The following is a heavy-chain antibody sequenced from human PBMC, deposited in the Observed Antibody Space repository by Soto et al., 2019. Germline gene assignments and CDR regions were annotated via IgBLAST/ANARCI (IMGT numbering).Heavy chain of an antibody. CDR2: IYYSGST. J-gene: IGHJ4*02. CDR3: ARGVVGATSVDY. Sequence: PSETLSLTCTVSGGSIISSSYYWGWIRQPPGKGLEWIGSIYYSGSTYYNPSLKSRVTISVDTSKNQFSLKLSSVAAADTAVYYCARGVVGATSVDYWGQGTLVTVSS. D-gene: IGHD1-26*01. CDR1: GGSIISSSYY. V-gene: IGHV4-39*01.